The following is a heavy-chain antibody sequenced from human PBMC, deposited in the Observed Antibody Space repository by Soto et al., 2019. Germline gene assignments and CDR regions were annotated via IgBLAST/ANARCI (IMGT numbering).Heavy chain of an antibody. J-gene: IGHJ4*02. CDR2: VYYSGTT. CDR3: ARTTAVPNTLRSRYFFDF. CDR1: GGSVNSYY. V-gene: IGHV4-59*02. D-gene: IGHD3-9*01. Sequence: PSETLSLTCTVSGGSVNSYYWSWIRQPPGKRLEWIGYVYYSGTTNYNPSLKSRVTISIDMSKNQFSLRLSSVTAADTALYYCARTTAVPNTLRSRYFFDFWGQGTLVTVSS.